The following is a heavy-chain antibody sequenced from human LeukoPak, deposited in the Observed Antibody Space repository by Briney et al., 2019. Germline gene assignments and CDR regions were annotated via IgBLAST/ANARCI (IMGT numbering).Heavy chain of an antibody. V-gene: IGHV1-46*01. CDR1: GYTFTSYY. CDR2: INPSGGST. CDR3: ARDPGASSGFGELLGINWFDP. D-gene: IGHD3-10*01. J-gene: IGHJ5*02. Sequence: GASVKVSCKASGYTFTSYYMHWVRQAPGQGLEWMGIINPSGGSTSYAQKFQGRVTMTRDTSTSTVYMELSSLRSEDTAVYYCARDPGASSGFGELLGINWFDPWGQGTLVTVSS.